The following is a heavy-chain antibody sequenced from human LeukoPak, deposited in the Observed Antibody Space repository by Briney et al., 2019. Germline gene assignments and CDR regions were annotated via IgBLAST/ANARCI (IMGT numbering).Heavy chain of an antibody. D-gene: IGHD5-24*01. V-gene: IGHV3-23*01. CDR2: ISGSGDST. CDR3: ARRTPQRALDN. CDR1: GFTFSSYA. J-gene: IGHJ4*02. Sequence: GGSLRLSCAASGFTFSSYAMTWVRQAPGKGLEWVSTISGSGDSTYYADSVKGRFTISRDNAKNSLFLQINSLRAEDTAVYYCARRTPQRALDNWGQGILVTVSS.